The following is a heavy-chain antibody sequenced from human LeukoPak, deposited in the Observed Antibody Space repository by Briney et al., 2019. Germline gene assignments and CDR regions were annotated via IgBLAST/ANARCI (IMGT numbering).Heavy chain of an antibody. Sequence: GASVKVSCKASGGTFSSYAISWVRQAPGQGLAWMGRIIPILGIANYAQKFQGRVTITADKSTSTAYMELSSLRSEDTAVYYCARDFCSGGSCYRWFDPWGQGTLVTVSS. J-gene: IGHJ5*02. V-gene: IGHV1-69*04. D-gene: IGHD2-15*01. CDR3: ARDFCSGGSCYRWFDP. CDR1: GGTFSSYA. CDR2: IIPILGIA.